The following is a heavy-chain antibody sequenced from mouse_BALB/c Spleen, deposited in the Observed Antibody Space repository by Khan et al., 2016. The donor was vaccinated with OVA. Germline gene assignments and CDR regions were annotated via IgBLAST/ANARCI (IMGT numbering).Heavy chain of an antibody. D-gene: IGHD2-14*01. CDR1: GFSFSRYN. CDR3: ARAYYRYDGYYARGY. Sequence: QVQLKESGPGLVVPSQSLSITCTVSGFSFSRYNIHWVRQPPGKGLEWLGMIWGGGGTDYNSTLKSRLSISKDNSKSQVFLKMNSLQTDDTAMNYCARAYYRYDGYYARGYWGQGTSVTVSS. J-gene: IGHJ4*01. V-gene: IGHV2-6-4*01. CDR2: IWGGGGT.